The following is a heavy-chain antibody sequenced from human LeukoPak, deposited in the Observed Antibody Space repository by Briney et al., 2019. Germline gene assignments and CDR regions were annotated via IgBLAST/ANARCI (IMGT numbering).Heavy chain of an antibody. J-gene: IGHJ4*02. Sequence: ASVKVCCKASGYTFTGYYMHWVRQAPGQGLEWMGWINPNSGGTNYAQKFQGRVTMTRDTSISTAYMELSRLRADDTAVYYCARDPSGSHYGAFDYWGQGTLVTVSS. CDR1: GYTFTGYY. CDR2: INPNSGGT. V-gene: IGHV1-2*02. CDR3: ARDPSGSHYGAFDY. D-gene: IGHD1-26*01.